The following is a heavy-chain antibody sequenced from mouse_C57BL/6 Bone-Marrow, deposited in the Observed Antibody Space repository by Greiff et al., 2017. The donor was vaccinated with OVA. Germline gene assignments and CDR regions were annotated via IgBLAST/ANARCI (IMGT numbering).Heavy chain of an antibody. CDR2: IDPSDSYT. Sequence: QVQLQQPGAELVRPGTSVKLSCKASGYTFTSYWMHWVKQRPGQGLEWIGVIDPSDSYTNYNQKFKGKATLTVDTSSSTAYMQLSSLTSEDSAVYYCANYYGSSLFAYWGQGTLVTVSA. CDR3: ANYYGSSLFAY. J-gene: IGHJ3*01. D-gene: IGHD1-1*01. V-gene: IGHV1-59*01. CDR1: GYTFTSYW.